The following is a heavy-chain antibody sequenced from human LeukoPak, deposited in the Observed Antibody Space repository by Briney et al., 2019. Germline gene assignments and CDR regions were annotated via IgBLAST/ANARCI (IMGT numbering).Heavy chain of an antibody. J-gene: IGHJ4*02. CDR2: ISGSGGST. CDR1: GFTFSSYA. D-gene: IGHD3-22*01. V-gene: IGHV3-23*01. CDR3: AKDYYDSSGYYFDY. Sequence: GGSLRLSCAAFGFTFSSYAMSWVRQAPGKGLEWVSAISGSGGSTYYADSVKGRFTISRDNSKNTLYLQMNSLRAEDTAVYYCAKDYYDSSGYYFDYWGQGTLVTVSS.